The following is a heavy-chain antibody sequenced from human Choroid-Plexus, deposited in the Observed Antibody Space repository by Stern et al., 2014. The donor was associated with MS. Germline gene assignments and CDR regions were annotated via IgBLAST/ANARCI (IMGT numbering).Heavy chain of an antibody. CDR1: GFTFGSCA. CDR2: VSYDGSNK. D-gene: IGHD2/OR15-2a*01. Sequence: VQLLESGGGVVQPGRPLRLSCVASGFTFGSCAMHWVRPAPGKGLEWMAGVSYDGSNKYYADSVKGRFTIYRDNSQNTLYMQMSSLRPEDTAVYYCAKDRQYLTYFFDHWGQGSLVTVSS. J-gene: IGHJ5*02. V-gene: IGHV3-30*18. CDR3: AKDRQYLTYFFDH.